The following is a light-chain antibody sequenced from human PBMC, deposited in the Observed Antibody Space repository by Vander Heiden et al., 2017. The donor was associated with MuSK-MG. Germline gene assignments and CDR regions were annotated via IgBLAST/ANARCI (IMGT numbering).Light chain of an antibody. V-gene: IGLV2-11*01. CDR2: DVS. CDR3: CSYAGSYTRV. Sequence: QSALTQPRSVSGSPGQSVTISCTGTNNDVGGYNYVSWYQQHPGKAPKLMIYDVSERPSGVPDRFSGSKSANTASLTISGLQAEDEADYYCCSYAGSYTRVFGGGTKLTVL. CDR1: NNDVGGYNY. J-gene: IGLJ3*02.